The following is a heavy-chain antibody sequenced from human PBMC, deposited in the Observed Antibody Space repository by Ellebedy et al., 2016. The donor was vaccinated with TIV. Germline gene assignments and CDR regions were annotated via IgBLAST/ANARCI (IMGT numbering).Heavy chain of an antibody. V-gene: IGHV3-30-3*02. CDR1: GFTFSIYA. CDR3: AKRLPGYGMDV. J-gene: IGHJ6*02. CDR2: DGRNK. D-gene: IGHD2-21*01. Sequence: GGSLRLXXAASGFTFSIYAMHWVRQAPGKGLEWVAIDGRNKFYADSVKGRFTISRDNSKNTLYLQMNSLRVDDTAVYYCAKRLPGYGMDVWGQGTTVTVSS.